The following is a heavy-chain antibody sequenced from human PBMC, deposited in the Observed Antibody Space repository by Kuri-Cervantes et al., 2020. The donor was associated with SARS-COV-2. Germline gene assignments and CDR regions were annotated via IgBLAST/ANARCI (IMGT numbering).Heavy chain of an antibody. Sequence: GGSLRLSCAAPGFTFSNAWMNWVRQAPGKGLEWVGRIKSKTDGGTTDYAAPAKGRFTISRDDSKNTLYLQMNSLKTEDTAVYYCTTNIVVVPAAMNYWGQGTLVTVSS. CDR1: GFTFSNAW. J-gene: IGHJ4*02. CDR3: TTNIVVVPAAMNY. CDR2: IKSKTDGGTT. D-gene: IGHD2-2*01. V-gene: IGHV3-15*07.